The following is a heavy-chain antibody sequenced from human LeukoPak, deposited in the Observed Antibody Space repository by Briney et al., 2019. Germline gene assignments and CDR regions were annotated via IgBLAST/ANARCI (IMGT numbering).Heavy chain of an antibody. Sequence: SETLSLTCTVSGGSISSYYWSWIRQPPGKGLEWIGYIYYSGSTNYNPSLKSRVTISVDTSKNQFSLKLSSVTAADTAVYYCARRDSSSWWSHFDYWGQGTLVTVSS. CDR2: IYYSGST. D-gene: IGHD6-13*01. CDR3: ARRDSSSWWSHFDY. CDR1: GGSISSYY. J-gene: IGHJ4*02. V-gene: IGHV4-59*01.